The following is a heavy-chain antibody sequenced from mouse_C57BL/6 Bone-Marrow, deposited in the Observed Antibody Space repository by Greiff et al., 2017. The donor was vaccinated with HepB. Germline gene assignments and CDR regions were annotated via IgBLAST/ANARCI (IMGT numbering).Heavy chain of an antibody. D-gene: IGHD1-1*01. CDR3: AYSPSPFYYGSSHWYFDV. J-gene: IGHJ1*03. CDR2: IDPEDGET. Sequence: EVKLVESGAELVKPGASVKLSCTASGFNIKDYYMHWVKQRTEQGLEWIGRIDPEDGETKYAPKFQGKATITADTSSNTAYLQLSSLTSEDTAVYYCAYSPSPFYYGSSHWYFDVWGTGTTVTVSS. V-gene: IGHV14-2*01. CDR1: GFNIKDYY.